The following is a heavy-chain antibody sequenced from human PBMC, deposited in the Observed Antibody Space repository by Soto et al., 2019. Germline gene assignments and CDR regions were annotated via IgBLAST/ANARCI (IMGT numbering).Heavy chain of an antibody. CDR1: GGSISSYY. CDR2: TYYSGST. V-gene: IGHV4-59*12. CDR3: AREVFRGDYDY. D-gene: IGHD4-17*01. Sequence: SETLSLTCTVSGGSISSYYWSWIRQPPGKGLEWIGYTYYSGSTNYNPSLKSRVTISVDTSKNQFSLKLSSVTAADTAVYYCAREVFRGDYDYWGQGTLVTVSS. J-gene: IGHJ4*02.